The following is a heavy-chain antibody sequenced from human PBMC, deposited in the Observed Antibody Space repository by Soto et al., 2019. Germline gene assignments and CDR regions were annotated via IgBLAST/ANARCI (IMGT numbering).Heavy chain of an antibody. CDR2: TYYRSKWHT. J-gene: IGHJ4*02. CDR3: ARDLHGTYYYDS. D-gene: IGHD1-1*01. Sequence: QLQLQESGPGLVKPSQTLSLTCDISGDSVSSTSSIWNWIRQSPSRGLEWLGRTYYRSKWHTDYAVSVRGRITTNPDTPKNQVFLQLSSVTPDDTAVYFCARDLHGTYYYDSWGQGTLVTVSS. V-gene: IGHV6-1*01. CDR1: GDSVSSTSSI.